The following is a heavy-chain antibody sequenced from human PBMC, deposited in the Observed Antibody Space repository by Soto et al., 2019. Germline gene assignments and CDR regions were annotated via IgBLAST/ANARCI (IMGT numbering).Heavy chain of an antibody. Sequence: ASVKVSCKASGYTFTGYYMHWVRQAPGQGLEWMGWINPNSGGTNYAQKFQGRVTMTRDTSISTAYMELSRLRSDDTAVYYCASETRXCSSTSCLYYYYYGMDVWGQGTTVTVSS. D-gene: IGHD2-2*01. J-gene: IGHJ6*02. V-gene: IGHV1-2*02. CDR2: INPNSGGT. CDR3: ASETRXCSSTSCLYYYYYGMDV. CDR1: GYTFTGYY.